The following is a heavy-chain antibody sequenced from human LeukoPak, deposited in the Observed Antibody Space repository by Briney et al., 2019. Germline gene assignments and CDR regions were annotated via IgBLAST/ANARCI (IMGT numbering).Heavy chain of an antibody. CDR1: GHTFTGYY. V-gene: IGHV1-2*02. CDR2: INPNSGDT. CDR3: ARGYYDSSDFEYFQH. D-gene: IGHD3-22*01. Sequence: GASVKVSCKASGHTFTGYYMHWVRQAPGQGLEWMGWINPNSGDTNFAQKFQGRVTMTRDTSISTVYMELSRLRSDDTAVFFCARGYYDSSDFEYFQHWGQGTLVTVSS. J-gene: IGHJ1*01.